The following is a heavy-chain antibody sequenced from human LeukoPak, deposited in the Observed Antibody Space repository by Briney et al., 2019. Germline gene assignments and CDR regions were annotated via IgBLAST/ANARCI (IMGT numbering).Heavy chain of an antibody. CDR3: TRRGPPGEGADY. V-gene: IGHV3-21*01. CDR1: GFTFSSYS. J-gene: IGHJ4*02. Sequence: GGSLRLSCAASGFTFSSYSMNWVRQAPGKGLEWVSSISSSSNYIYYADSVKGRFTISRDNAKNSLYLQMNSLRAEDTAVYYCTRRGPPGEGADYWGQGTLVTVSS. D-gene: IGHD2-21*01. CDR2: ISSSSNYI.